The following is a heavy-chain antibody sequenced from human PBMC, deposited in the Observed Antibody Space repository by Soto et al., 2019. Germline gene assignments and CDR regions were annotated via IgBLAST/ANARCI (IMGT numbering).Heavy chain of an antibody. D-gene: IGHD2-2*01. V-gene: IGHV3-7*03. J-gene: IGHJ4*02. Sequence: GGSLRLSCAASGFTFSDYWMSWVRQAPGKGPEWVANIKFDGSEKQYVDSVKGRFSISRDNSRNSLFLQMNSLRAGDTAVYYCVKDGGYCSSTTCYSPRDHYFDSWGQGTLVTVSS. CDR3: VKDGGYCSSTTCYSPRDHYFDS. CDR2: IKFDGSEK. CDR1: GFTFSDYW.